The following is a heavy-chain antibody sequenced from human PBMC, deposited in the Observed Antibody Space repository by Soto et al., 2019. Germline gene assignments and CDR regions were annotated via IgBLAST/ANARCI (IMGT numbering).Heavy chain of an antibody. D-gene: IGHD3-9*01. V-gene: IGHV3-21*01. J-gene: IGHJ3*02. Sequence: PGGSLRLSCAASGFTFSSYSMNWVRQAPGKGLEWVSSISSSSSYIYYADSVKGRFTISRDNAKNSLYLQMNSLRAEDTAVYYCATDSLVYDILTGYYQGFAFDIWGQGTMVTVSS. CDR1: GFTFSSYS. CDR2: ISSSSSYI. CDR3: ATDSLVYDILTGYYQGFAFDI.